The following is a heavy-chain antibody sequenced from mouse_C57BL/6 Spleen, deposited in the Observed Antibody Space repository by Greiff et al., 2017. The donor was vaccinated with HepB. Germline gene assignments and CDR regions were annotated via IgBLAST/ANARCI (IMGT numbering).Heavy chain of an antibody. V-gene: IGHV1-72*01. Sequence: QVQLQQPGAELVKPGASVKLSCKASGYTFTSYWMHWVKQRPGRGLEWIGRIDPNSGGTKYNEKFKSKATLTVDKPSSSAYMTLSSLTSEDSAAYYCARITTDYYYAMDYWGQGTSVTVSS. CDR1: GYTFTSYW. J-gene: IGHJ4*01. CDR3: ARITTDYYYAMDY. CDR2: IDPNSGGT. D-gene: IGHD1-1*01.